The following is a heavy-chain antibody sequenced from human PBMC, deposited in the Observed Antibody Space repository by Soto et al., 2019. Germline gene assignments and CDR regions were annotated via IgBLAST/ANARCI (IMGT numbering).Heavy chain of an antibody. CDR1: GFTFSSYA. CDR3: ARNYGGNSYAFDI. Sequence: PGGSLRLSCAASGFTFSSYAMHWVRQAPGKGLEYVSAISSNGGSTYYGNSVKGRFTISRDNSKNTLYLQMGSLRAEDMAVYYCARNYGGNSYAFDIWGQGTMVTVSS. V-gene: IGHV3-64*01. J-gene: IGHJ3*02. D-gene: IGHD2-21*02. CDR2: ISSNGGST.